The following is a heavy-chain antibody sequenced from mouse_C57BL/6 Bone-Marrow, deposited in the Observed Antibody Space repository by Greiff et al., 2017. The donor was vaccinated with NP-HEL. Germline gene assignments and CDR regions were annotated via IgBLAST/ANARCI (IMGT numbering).Heavy chain of an antibody. V-gene: IGHV1-19*01. CDR2: INPYNGGT. D-gene: IGHD1-1*01. Sequence: VQLQQSGPVLVKPGASVKMSCKASGYTFTDYYMNWVKQSHGKSLEWIGVINPYNGGTSYNQKFKGKATLTVDKSSSTAYMELNSLTSEDSAVYYCVPYGSHYAMDYWGQGTSVTVSS. CDR3: VPYGSHYAMDY. J-gene: IGHJ4*01. CDR1: GYTFTDYY.